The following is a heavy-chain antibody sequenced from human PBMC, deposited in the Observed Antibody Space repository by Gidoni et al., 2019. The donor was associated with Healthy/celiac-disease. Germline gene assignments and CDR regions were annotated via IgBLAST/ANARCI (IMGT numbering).Heavy chain of an antibody. J-gene: IGHJ5*02. D-gene: IGHD6-13*01. V-gene: IGHV4-34*01. CDR1: GGSFSGYY. CDR3: ARGEGSSWSYFNWFDP. Sequence: QVQLQQWGAGLLKPSETLSLTCAVYGGSFSGYYWSWIRQPPGKGLEWIGEINHSGSTNYNPSLKSRVTISVDTSKNQFSLKLSSVTAADTAVYYCARGEGSSWSYFNWFDPWGQGTLVTVSS. CDR2: INHSGST.